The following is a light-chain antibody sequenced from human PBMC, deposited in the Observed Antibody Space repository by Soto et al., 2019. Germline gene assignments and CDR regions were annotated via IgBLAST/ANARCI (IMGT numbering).Light chain of an antibody. V-gene: IGKV4-1*01. Sequence: DIVMTQSPDSLAVSLGERATINCKSSQSVLYSSNNKNYLAWYQQKPGQPPKLLIYWASTRESGVPDRFSGSGSGTVFTLTISSLGAEDGAFYSCQKYYSTPGLTFGGGTRVKIK. CDR3: QKYYSTPGLT. CDR1: QSVLYSSNNKNY. J-gene: IGKJ4*01. CDR2: WAS.